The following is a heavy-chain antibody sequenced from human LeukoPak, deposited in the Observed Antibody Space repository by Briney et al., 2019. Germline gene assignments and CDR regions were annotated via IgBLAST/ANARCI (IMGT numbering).Heavy chain of an antibody. J-gene: IGHJ4*02. D-gene: IGHD2/OR15-2a*01. CDR1: GGTFSSYA. V-gene: IGHV1-69*04. CDR2: IIPILGIA. CDR3: ARSPSSYLQDFDY. Sequence: ASVKVSCKASGGTFSSYAISWVRQAPGQGLEWMGRIIPILGIANYAQKFQGRVTITADKSTSTAYMELSSLRSEDTAVYYCARSPSSYLQDFDYWGQGTLVTVSS.